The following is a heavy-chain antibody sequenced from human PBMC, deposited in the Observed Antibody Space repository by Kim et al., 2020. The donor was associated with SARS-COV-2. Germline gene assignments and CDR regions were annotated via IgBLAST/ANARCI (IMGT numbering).Heavy chain of an antibody. D-gene: IGHD3-16*01. Sequence: SETLSLTCTVSGASISSGVYYWGWICQRPGKGLEWIGNIYYSATTYYNPSLKSRSMISLDTSKNQFSLKLSSVTAADTAVYYCARDSYDIGGSSNAIW. CDR3: ARDSYDIGGSSNAI. V-gene: IGHV4-31*03. J-gene: IGHJ3*02. CDR2: IYYSATT. CDR1: GASISSGVYY.